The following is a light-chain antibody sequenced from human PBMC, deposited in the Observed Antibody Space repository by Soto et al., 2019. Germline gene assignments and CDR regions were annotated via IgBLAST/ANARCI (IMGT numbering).Light chain of an antibody. CDR1: GPNIGAGYA. J-gene: IGLJ1*01. CDR3: QSYNRSLSGYV. Sequence: QSVLTQPPSVSGAPGHRGTISCTGSGPNIGAGYAVHWYQQVPGRVSKLLFYGNTNRPSGVPDRFCGSKSGTSASLAITGLQAEHEADDYCQSYNRSLSGYVFGTGTKVTVL. CDR2: GNT. V-gene: IGLV1-40*01.